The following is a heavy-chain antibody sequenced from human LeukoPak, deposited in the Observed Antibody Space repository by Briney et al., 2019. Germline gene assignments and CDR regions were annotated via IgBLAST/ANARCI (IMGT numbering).Heavy chain of an antibody. CDR3: ARGIAATGHYFDY. CDR1: GFTFSSYA. V-gene: IGHV3-30-3*01. CDR2: ISYDGSNK. Sequence: GGSLRLSCAAPGFTFSSYAMHWVRQAPGKGLEWVAVISYDGSNKYYADSVKGRFTISRDNSKNTLYLQMNSLRAEDTAVYYCARGIAATGHYFDYWGQGTLVTVSS. J-gene: IGHJ4*02. D-gene: IGHD6-13*01.